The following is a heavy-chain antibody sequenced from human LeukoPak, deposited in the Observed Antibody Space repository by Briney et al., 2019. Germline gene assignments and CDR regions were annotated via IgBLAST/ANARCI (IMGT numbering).Heavy chain of an antibody. Sequence: GGSLRLSCAASGFTFSSYSMNWVRQAPGKGLEWVSSISSSSSYIYYADSVKGRFTISRDNAKNSLYLQMSSLRAKDTAVYYCARDPPYYYGSGSSDFDYWGQGTLVTVSS. CDR2: ISSSSSYI. CDR3: ARDPPYYYGSGSSDFDY. CDR1: GFTFSSYS. J-gene: IGHJ4*02. V-gene: IGHV3-21*01. D-gene: IGHD3-10*01.